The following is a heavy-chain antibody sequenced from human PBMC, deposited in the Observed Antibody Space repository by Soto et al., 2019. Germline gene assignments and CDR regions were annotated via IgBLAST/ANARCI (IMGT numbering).Heavy chain of an antibody. CDR1: GGSFSGYY. D-gene: IGHD2-2*01. J-gene: IGHJ6*02. CDR3: ARTGTSDCSITSCYGAPDDYYYGMDV. Sequence: QVQLQQWGAGLLKPSETLSLTCAVYGGSFSGYYWSWIRQPPGKGLEWIGEINHSGSTNYNPSLKSRVTISVDTSKNQFSLKLSSVTAADTAVYYCARTGTSDCSITSCYGAPDDYYYGMDVWGQGTTVTVSS. CDR2: INHSGST. V-gene: IGHV4-34*01.